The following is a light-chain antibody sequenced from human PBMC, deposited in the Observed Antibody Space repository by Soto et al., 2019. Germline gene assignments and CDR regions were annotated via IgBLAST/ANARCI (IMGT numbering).Light chain of an antibody. V-gene: IGKV3-11*01. Sequence: EIGMTQSPATLSVSPGERATLSCRTSLSVSVYLDWYQQKPGQAPRLLISDASNRATGIPARFSGSGSGTDFTLTISSLEPEDFAVYYCHQRQYWPPITFGQGTRLEIK. CDR2: DAS. J-gene: IGKJ5*01. CDR1: LSVSVY. CDR3: HQRQYWPPIT.